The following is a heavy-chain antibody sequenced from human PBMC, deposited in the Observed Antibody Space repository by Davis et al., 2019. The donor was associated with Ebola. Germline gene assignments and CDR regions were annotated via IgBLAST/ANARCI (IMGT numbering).Heavy chain of an antibody. CDR2: INQDGSEP. V-gene: IGHV3-7*01. CDR3: VRDTSHQLPHWLYYFYGMDV. Sequence: GGSLRLSCAASGFNFRSYWMGWVRQAPGKGLEWVANINQDGSEPKYVDSVKGRFAISRDNSKNTLYLQMNSLRGEDTAVYYCVRDTSHQLPHWLYYFYGMDVWGQGTTVTVSS. J-gene: IGHJ6*02. CDR1: GFNFRSYW. D-gene: IGHD2-2*01.